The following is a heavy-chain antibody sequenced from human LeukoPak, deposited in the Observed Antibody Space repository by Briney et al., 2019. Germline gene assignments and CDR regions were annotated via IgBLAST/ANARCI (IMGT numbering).Heavy chain of an antibody. Sequence: PSETLSLTCAVSGGSISSYYWSWIRQPPGKGLEWIAYIYYSGSTNSNPSLKSRVTISVDTSKTQFSLKLSSVTAADTAVYYCAGTDILTGYGAFDIWGQGTMVTVSS. J-gene: IGHJ3*02. V-gene: IGHV4-59*01. CDR3: AGTDILTGYGAFDI. D-gene: IGHD3-9*01. CDR1: GGSISSYY. CDR2: IYYSGST.